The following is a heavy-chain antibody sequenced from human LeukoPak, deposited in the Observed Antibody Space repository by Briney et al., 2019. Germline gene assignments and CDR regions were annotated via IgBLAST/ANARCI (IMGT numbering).Heavy chain of an antibody. D-gene: IGHD3-10*01. CDR3: ARDGPSLSLLS. J-gene: IGHJ5*02. CDR2: IYSGGST. Sequence: GGSLRLSCAASGFTVSSNYMSWVRQAPGKGLEWVSVIYSGGSTYYADSAKGRFTISRDNSKNTLYLQMNSLRAEDTAVYYCARDGPSLSLLSWGQGTLVTVSS. V-gene: IGHV3-53*01. CDR1: GFTVSSNY.